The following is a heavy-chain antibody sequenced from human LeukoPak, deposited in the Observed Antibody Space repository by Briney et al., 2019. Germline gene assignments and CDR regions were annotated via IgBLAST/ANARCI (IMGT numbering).Heavy chain of an antibody. D-gene: IGHD2-15*01. CDR1: GFTFSAYA. V-gene: IGHV3-23*01. CDR3: AKDLPSGRQPGGRTY. CDR2: ISGSGGST. J-gene: IGHJ4*02. Sequence: PGGSLRLSCEASGFTFSAYAMTWVRQAPGKGLEWVSSISGSGGSTYYADPVMGRFTISRDNSKNTLYLQMNSLRAEDTAVYYCAKDLPSGRQPGGRTYWGQGTLVTVSS.